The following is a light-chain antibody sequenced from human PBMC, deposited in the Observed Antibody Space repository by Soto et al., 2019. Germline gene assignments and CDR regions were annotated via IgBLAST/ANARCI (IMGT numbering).Light chain of an antibody. Sequence: EIVMTQSPGTLSLSPGERATLSCGASQTVRNNYLAWYHQKPGQAHRLLIYDASSRATGIPDRFSGGGSGTDFTLTISRLEPEDFAVYYCQQFSSYPLTFGGGTKVDI. V-gene: IGKV3-20*01. CDR2: DAS. J-gene: IGKJ4*01. CDR1: QTVRNNY. CDR3: QQFSSYPLT.